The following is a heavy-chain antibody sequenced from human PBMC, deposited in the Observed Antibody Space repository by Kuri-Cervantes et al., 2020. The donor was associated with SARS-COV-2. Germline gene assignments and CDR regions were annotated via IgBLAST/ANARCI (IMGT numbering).Heavy chain of an antibody. D-gene: IGHD6-19*01. V-gene: IGHV3-7*01. J-gene: IGHJ3*02. CDR3: AREQWLELDAFDI. CDR2: IKKDGSEK. CDR1: GFSFSMYW. Sequence: GESLKISCAASGFSFSMYWMSWVRQAPGKGLEWVANIKKDGSEKYYVDSVKGRFTISRDNAKNSLYLQMNSLRAEDTAVYYCAREQWLELDAFDIWGQGTTVTVSS.